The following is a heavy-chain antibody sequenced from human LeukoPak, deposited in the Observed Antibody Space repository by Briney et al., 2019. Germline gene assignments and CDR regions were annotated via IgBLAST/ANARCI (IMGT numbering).Heavy chain of an antibody. Sequence: GGSLRLSCATSGFTFSSYAMSWVRQAPGKGLEWVSAISGSGGSTYYADSVKGRFTISRDNSKNTLYLQMNSLRAEDTAVYYCAKDFIVVVPAATFDYWGQGTLVTVSS. CDR3: AKDFIVVVPAATFDY. J-gene: IGHJ4*02. CDR1: GFTFSSYA. CDR2: ISGSGGST. V-gene: IGHV3-23*01. D-gene: IGHD2-2*01.